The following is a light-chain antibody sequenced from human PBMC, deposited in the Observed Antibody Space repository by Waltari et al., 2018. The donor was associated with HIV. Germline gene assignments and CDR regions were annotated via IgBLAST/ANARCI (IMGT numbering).Light chain of an antibody. Sequence: EIVMTQYPATLSASPGERATISSRASQSVSSNLAWYQQKPGQAPRLLIYGASARATGIPARFSGSGSGTEFTLTISSLQSEDFVVYYCQQYNNWPPRSFGQGTKVEIK. CDR2: GAS. CDR1: QSVSSN. CDR3: QQYNNWPPRS. J-gene: IGKJ1*01. V-gene: IGKV3-15*01.